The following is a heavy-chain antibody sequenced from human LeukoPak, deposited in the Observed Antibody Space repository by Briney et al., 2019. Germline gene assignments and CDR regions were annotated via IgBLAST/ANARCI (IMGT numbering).Heavy chain of an antibody. D-gene: IGHD3-10*01. CDR1: GFTVSSNY. CDR2: IYSGGST. Sequence: GGSLRLSCAASGFTVSSNYMSWVRQAPGKGLEWVSVIYSGGSTYYADSVKGRFTISRDNSKNTLYLQMNSLRAEDTAVYYCARDRETYGSGSFWGQGTLVTVSS. J-gene: IGHJ4*02. CDR3: ARDRETYGSGSF. V-gene: IGHV3-66*01.